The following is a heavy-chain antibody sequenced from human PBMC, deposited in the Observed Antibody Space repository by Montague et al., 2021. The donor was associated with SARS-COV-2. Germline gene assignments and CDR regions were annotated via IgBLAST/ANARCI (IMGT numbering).Heavy chain of an antibody. V-gene: IGHV4-59*08. CDR3: ARHDHREGGFDI. J-gene: IGHJ3*02. CDR2: VHDSGST. D-gene: IGHD1-26*01. Sequence: SETLSLTCSVSGGSIRNYFWSWIRQPPGKGLEWIGYVHDSGSTIYNPSLSSRVTIPVDTSKNQFSLKMSSVTAADTAVYYCARHDHREGGFDIWGQGTKVIVSS. CDR1: GGSIRNYF.